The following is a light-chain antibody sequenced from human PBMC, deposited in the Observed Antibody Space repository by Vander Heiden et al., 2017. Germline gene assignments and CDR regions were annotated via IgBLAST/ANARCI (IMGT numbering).Light chain of an antibody. V-gene: IGKV3-11*01. Sequence: EIVLTQSPATLPLYPGESATLPCRASQSVSSYLAWYRQKPCQVPRLLIYDASNRATGIPARFSGSGSGTDFTLTISSLEPEDFAVYYCQQRSNWPRYTFGQGTKLEIK. CDR3: QQRSNWPRYT. J-gene: IGKJ2*01. CDR1: QSVSSY. CDR2: DAS.